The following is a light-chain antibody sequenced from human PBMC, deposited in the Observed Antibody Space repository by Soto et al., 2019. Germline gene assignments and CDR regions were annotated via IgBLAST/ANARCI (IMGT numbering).Light chain of an antibody. J-gene: IGLJ2*01. CDR3: QSADTSGPDVV. CDR1: ALPDHY. Sequence: SYELTQPPSVSVSPEQTARNTCSGSALPDHYSFWYRQKAGQAPVLVIYKDTERPSGIPERVSGSSSGKTVTLTISGVQAEYEAEYYCQSADTSGPDVVFGGGTTLTVL. CDR2: KDT. V-gene: IGLV3-25*02.